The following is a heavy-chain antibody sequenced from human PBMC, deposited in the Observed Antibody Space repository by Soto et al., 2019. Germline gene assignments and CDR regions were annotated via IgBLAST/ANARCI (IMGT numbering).Heavy chain of an antibody. CDR3: AREVVRGVNWFDP. CDR1: GYTFTSYY. D-gene: IGHD3-10*01. V-gene: IGHV1-46*03. J-gene: IGHJ5*02. Sequence: QVQLVQSGAEVKKPGASVKVSCKASGYTFTSYYMHWVRQAPGQGLEWMGIINTSGGSTSYAQKFQGRVTMTRDTSKSTVYMELSSLRSEDTAVYYCAREVVRGVNWFDPWGQGTLVTVSS. CDR2: INTSGGST.